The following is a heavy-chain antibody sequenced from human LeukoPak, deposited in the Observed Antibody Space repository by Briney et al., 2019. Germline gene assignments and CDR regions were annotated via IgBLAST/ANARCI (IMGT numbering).Heavy chain of an antibody. CDR2: TSTSSGTI. V-gene: IGHV3-48*02. CDR1: GFTFSSYN. D-gene: IGHD1-26*01. J-gene: IGHJ4*02. Sequence: GGSLRLSCAASGFTFSSYNMNWVRQAPGKGLEWVSYTSTSSGTINYADSVKGRFTISRDNAKNSLYLQMNSLRDEDTAVYFCARERPVGATPFDFWGQGTLVTVSS. CDR3: ARERPVGATPFDF.